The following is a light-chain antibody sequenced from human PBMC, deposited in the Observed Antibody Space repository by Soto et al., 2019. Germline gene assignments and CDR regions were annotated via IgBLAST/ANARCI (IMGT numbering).Light chain of an antibody. CDR3: QQSYSIPIT. V-gene: IGKV1-39*01. CDR2: AAS. CDR1: QSIGTY. J-gene: IGKJ5*01. Sequence: DIQMTQSPSSLSASVGDRVTITCRASQSIGTYLNWYQHKLGKAPKLLIYAASSLQGGVPSRFTGSGSGTDFTLTINSLQPEDFATYFCQQSYSIPITFGQGTRLEIK.